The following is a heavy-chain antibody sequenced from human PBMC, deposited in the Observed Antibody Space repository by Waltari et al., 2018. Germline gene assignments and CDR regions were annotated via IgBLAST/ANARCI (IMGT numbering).Heavy chain of an antibody. V-gene: IGHV5-51*03. J-gene: IGHJ3*02. D-gene: IGHD6-13*01. CDR1: GYSFTSYW. Sequence: EVQLVQSGAEVKKPGESLTISCKGSGYSFTSYWIGWVRQMPGKGLEWMGIIYPGDSDTRYSPSFQGQVTISADKSISTAYLQWSSLKASDTAMYYCARSGGIAAAGTAAEAFDIWGQGTMVTVSS. CDR2: IYPGDSDT. CDR3: ARSGGIAAAGTAAEAFDI.